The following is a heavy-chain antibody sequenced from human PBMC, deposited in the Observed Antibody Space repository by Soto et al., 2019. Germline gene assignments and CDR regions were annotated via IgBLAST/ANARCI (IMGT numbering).Heavy chain of an antibody. Sequence: EVVLLESGGGLVQPGGSLRLSCEVSGFAFGFYSMSWVRQAPGKGLEWVASISGNGGTTYYAASGKGRFTFSRDNSKNTLYLQMNNLRGEDTAVYYCAKDRGGFTNGWEFFDSWGQGTLVTVSS. CDR2: ISGNGGTT. J-gene: IGHJ4*02. D-gene: IGHD3-10*01. V-gene: IGHV3-23*01. CDR1: GFAFGFYS. CDR3: AKDRGGFTNGWEFFDS.